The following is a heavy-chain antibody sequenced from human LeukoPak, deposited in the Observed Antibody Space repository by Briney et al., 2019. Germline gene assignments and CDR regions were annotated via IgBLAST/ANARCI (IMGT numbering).Heavy chain of an antibody. CDR1: GYTFTSYY. J-gene: IGHJ4*02. V-gene: IGHV1-46*01. CDR3: ARDLSGSNYYASGSYAD. D-gene: IGHD3-10*01. CDR2: INPSGGST. Sequence: GASVKVSCKASGYTFTSYYMHWVRQAPGQGLEWMGIINPSGGSTSYAQEFQGRVTMTRDTSTSTVYMELTSLRSEDTAVYYCARDLSGSNYYASGSYADWGQGTLVTVSS.